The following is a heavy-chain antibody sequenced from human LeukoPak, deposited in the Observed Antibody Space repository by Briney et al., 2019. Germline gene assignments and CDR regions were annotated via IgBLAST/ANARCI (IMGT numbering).Heavy chain of an antibody. J-gene: IGHJ4*02. D-gene: IGHD5-18*01. CDR1: GVSISSSSYY. CDR2: IYYSGST. CDR3: ARHFNGYSNGPIDY. Sequence: PSETLSLTCTVSGVSISSSSYYWGWLRQPPGQGLEWIGNIYYSGSTYYNPSLKRRVTISVDTSKNQFSLKLSSVTAADTALYYCARHFNGYSNGPIDYWGQGALVTVSS. V-gene: IGHV4-39*01.